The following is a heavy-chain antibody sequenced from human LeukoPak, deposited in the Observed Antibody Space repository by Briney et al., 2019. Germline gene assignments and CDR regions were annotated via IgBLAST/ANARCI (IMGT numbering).Heavy chain of an antibody. CDR1: GGSISSGSYY. J-gene: IGHJ6*03. D-gene: IGHD3-22*01. Sequence: SQTLSLTCTVSGGSISSGSYYWSWIRQPAGKGLEWIGRIYTSGSTNYNPSLKSRVTISVDTSKNQFSLKLSSVTAADTAVYYRARGTYYYDSSGYYYSRLYYYYMDVWGKGTTVTVSS. V-gene: IGHV4-61*02. CDR2: IYTSGST. CDR3: ARGTYYYDSSGYYYSRLYYYYMDV.